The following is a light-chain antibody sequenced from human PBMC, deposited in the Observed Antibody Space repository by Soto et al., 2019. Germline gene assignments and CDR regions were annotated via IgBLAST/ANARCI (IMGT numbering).Light chain of an antibody. J-gene: IGKJ1*01. CDR3: QQYNSYSWT. V-gene: IGKV1-5*03. Sequence: DIQMTQSPSTLSASVGDRVTITCRASQSISTWLAWYQQKPGKGPKLLIYKASILEIGVPSRFSGSGSGTKFTLTISSLQPDDFATYYCQQYNSYSWTFGQGTKVEIK. CDR2: KAS. CDR1: QSISTW.